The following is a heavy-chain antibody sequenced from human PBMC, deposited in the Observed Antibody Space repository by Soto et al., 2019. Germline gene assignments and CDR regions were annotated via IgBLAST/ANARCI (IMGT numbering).Heavy chain of an antibody. CDR1: GYTFTSYA. D-gene: IGHD3-10*01. Sequence: QVQLVQSGAEVKKPGASVKVSCKASGYTFTSYAMHWVRQAPGQRLEWMGWINAGNGNTKYSQKFQGRVTITRDTSASTAYKELSSLRSEDTAVYYCARAVVNYYGSGALDYWGQGTLVTVSS. V-gene: IGHV1-3*01. J-gene: IGHJ4*02. CDR2: INAGNGNT. CDR3: ARAVVNYYGSGALDY.